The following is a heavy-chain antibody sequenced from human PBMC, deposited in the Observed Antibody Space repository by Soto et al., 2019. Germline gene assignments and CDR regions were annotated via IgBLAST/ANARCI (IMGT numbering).Heavy chain of an antibody. CDR2: ITSTSSAI. CDR3: AKRRLNTITSLSDY. Sequence: GGSLRLSCAASGFPFSFYSMNWVRQAPGKGLEWISYITSTSSAINYADPVRGRFTISRDNAMRSLHLQMNSLRDDDTAIYYCAKRRLNTITSLSDYWGQGVQVTV. CDR1: GFPFSFYS. V-gene: IGHV3-48*02. D-gene: IGHD2-2*01. J-gene: IGHJ1*01.